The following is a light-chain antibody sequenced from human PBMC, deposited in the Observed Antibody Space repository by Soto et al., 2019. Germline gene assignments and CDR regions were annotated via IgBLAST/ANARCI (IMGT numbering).Light chain of an antibody. V-gene: IGKV3-15*01. CDR1: HTVRSD. CDR3: QQRCNWPPVT. Sequence: EIVMTQSPVTLSVSPGERVTLSCRASHTVRSDFAWYQQKPGQAPRLLIYGASVRATGIPARFSGSGSGTEFTLTISSLQSEDFAIYYCQQRCNWPPVTFGGGTKVDI. CDR2: GAS. J-gene: IGKJ4*01.